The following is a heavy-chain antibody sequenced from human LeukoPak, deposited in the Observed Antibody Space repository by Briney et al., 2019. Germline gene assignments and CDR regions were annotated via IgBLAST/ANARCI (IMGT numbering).Heavy chain of an antibody. Sequence: GGSLRLSCAASGFTFNRRGMHWVRQAPGKGLEWVAFIRYDGGETFYADFVKGRFTISRDNSKNTLYLQMNSLRAEDTAVYYCARDLGGYCSSTSCPGDFDYWGQGTLVTASS. J-gene: IGHJ4*02. D-gene: IGHD2-2*01. CDR1: GFTFNRRG. CDR2: IRYDGGET. CDR3: ARDLGGYCSSTSCPGDFDY. V-gene: IGHV3-30*02.